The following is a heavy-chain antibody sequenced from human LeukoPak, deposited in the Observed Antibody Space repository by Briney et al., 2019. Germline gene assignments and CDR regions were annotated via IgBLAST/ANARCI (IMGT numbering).Heavy chain of an antibody. J-gene: IGHJ5*02. Sequence: PSETLSLTCTVSGGSISSYYWSWIRQPPGKGLEWIGYIYYSGSTNYNPSLKSRVTISVDTSKNQSSLKLSSVTAADTAVYYCARDLSAAGTAFDPWGQGTLVTVSS. CDR2: IYYSGST. CDR1: GGSISSYY. CDR3: ARDLSAAGTAFDP. V-gene: IGHV4-59*01. D-gene: IGHD6-13*01.